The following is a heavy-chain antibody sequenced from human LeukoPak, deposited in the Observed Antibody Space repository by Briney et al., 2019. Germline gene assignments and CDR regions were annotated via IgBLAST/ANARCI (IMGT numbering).Heavy chain of an antibody. V-gene: IGHV3-7*01. D-gene: IGHD5-24*01. CDR3: ARVFDGYNRRYYFDY. Sequence: PGGSLRLSCAASGFTFNSYWMSWVRQAPGKGLEWVANIKQDGREKYYVDSVKGRFTISRDNAKNSLYLQMNSLRAEDTAVYYCARVFDGYNRRYYFDYWGQGTLVTVSS. J-gene: IGHJ4*02. CDR2: IKQDGREK. CDR1: GFTFNSYW.